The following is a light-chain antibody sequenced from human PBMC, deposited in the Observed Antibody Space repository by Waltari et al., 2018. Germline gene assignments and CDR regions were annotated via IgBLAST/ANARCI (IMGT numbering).Light chain of an antibody. CDR2: GQT. Sequence: SSELTQDPAVSVALGQTVRITCQGDSLKSYYANWHQQKPGQAPILLVFGQTNRPSGFPGRFSGSTSGDTASLTITGARAEDDADYYCSCRENTGFHWVFGGGTKLTVL. CDR1: SLKSYY. V-gene: IGLV3-19*01. CDR3: SCRENTGFHWV. J-gene: IGLJ3*02.